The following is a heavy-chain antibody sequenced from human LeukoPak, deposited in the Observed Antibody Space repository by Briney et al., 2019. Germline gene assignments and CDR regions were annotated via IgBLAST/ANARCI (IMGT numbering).Heavy chain of an antibody. CDR1: GFTLSSYA. Sequence: QPGGSLRLSCAASGFTLSSYAMSWVRQAPGKGLEWVSAISGSGGSTYYADSVKGRFTISRDNSKNTLYLQMNSLRAEDTAVYYCAKDEYYDSSGYYGDYWGQGTLVTVSS. V-gene: IGHV3-23*01. CDR2: ISGSGGST. D-gene: IGHD3-22*01. CDR3: AKDEYYDSSGYYGDY. J-gene: IGHJ4*02.